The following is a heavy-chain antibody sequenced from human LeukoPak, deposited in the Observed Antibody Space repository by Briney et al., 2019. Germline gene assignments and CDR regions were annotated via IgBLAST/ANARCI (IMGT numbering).Heavy chain of an antibody. J-gene: IGHJ4*02. Sequence: GGSLRLSCAASGFTFSTYAMTWVRQAPGKGLEWVSGISTSGDRTYYADSVKGRFTISRDNSKNMLYLQMNSLRAKDTAEYYCARSAVGTSCCTAVDYWGQGTLVTVSS. CDR2: ISTSGDRT. CDR3: ARSAVGTSCCTAVDY. V-gene: IGHV3-23*01. D-gene: IGHD1-26*01. CDR1: GFTFSTYA.